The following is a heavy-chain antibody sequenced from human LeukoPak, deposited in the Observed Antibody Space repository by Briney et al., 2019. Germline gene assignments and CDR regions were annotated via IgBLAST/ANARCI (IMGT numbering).Heavy chain of an antibody. CDR1: EFTFSSYS. CDR2: ISGSGDST. J-gene: IGHJ4*02. D-gene: IGHD4-11*01. CDR3: AKARFTVTNYFDY. V-gene: IGHV3-23*01. Sequence: GGSLRLSCAASEFTFSSYSMNWVRQAPGKGLEWVSAISGSGDSTYYADSVKGRFTISRDNSKNTLYLQMNSLRAEDTAVYYCAKARFTVTNYFDYWGQGTLVTVSS.